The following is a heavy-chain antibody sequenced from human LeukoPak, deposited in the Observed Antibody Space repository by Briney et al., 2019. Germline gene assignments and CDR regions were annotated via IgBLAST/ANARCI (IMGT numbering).Heavy chain of an antibody. J-gene: IGHJ4*02. CDR2: IYYSGST. D-gene: IGHD1-26*01. CDR3: ARGGPAWELLAY. CDR1: GGSISSSSYY. V-gene: IGHV4-39*07. Sequence: PSETLSLTCTVSGGSISSSSYYWGWIRQPPGKGLEWIGSIYYSGSTYYNPSLKSRVTISVDTSKNQFSLKLSSVTAADTAVYYCARGGPAWELLAYWGQGTLVTVSS.